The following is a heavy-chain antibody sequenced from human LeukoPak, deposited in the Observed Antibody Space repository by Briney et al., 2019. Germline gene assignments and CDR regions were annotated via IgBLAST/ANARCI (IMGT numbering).Heavy chain of an antibody. CDR3: ASRRSGVLLWEWFDP. J-gene: IGHJ5*02. CDR2: IPYSGTT. Sequence: SETLSLTCTVSGGSISSYHWSWIRQPPGKGLEWIGYIPYSGTTYHNPSIESRVTLSVDTSKNQLSLKLRSVTAADTAVYYCASRRSGVLLWEWFDPWGQGTLVTVSS. V-gene: IGHV4-59*01. D-gene: IGHD3-10*01. CDR1: GGSISSYH.